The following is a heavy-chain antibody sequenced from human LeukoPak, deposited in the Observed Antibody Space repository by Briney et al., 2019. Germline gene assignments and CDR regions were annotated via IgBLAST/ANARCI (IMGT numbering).Heavy chain of an antibody. D-gene: IGHD2-8*02. CDR3: ARDDVTTNGGVIADSRLFDI. CDR2: ISYDGSNK. Sequence: GGSLRLSCAASGFTFSSYGMHWVRQAPGKGLEWVAVISYDGSNKYYADSVRGRFTISRDNAKNSVYLQMNSLRGEDTAVYYCARDDVTTNGGVIADSRLFDIWGQGTMVTVSS. CDR1: GFTFSSYG. V-gene: IGHV3-30*12. J-gene: IGHJ3*02.